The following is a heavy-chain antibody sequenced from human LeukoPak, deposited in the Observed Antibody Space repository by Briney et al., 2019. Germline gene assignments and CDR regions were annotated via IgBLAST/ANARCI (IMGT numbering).Heavy chain of an antibody. Sequence: GGSLRLSCAASGFTFSKSWMRWVRQAPGKGLEWVACIMEDGSVQKYVDSMKGRFTISRDNAKNSLYLQMSSLRGEDTAVYYCARLQRAVTGTLWGQGTLVIVSS. J-gene: IGHJ4*02. CDR1: GFTFSKSW. D-gene: IGHD6-19*01. CDR3: ARLQRAVTGTL. V-gene: IGHV3-7*01. CDR2: IMEDGSVQ.